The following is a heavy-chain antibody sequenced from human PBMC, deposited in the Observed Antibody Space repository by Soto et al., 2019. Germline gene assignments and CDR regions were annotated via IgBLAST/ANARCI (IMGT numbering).Heavy chain of an antibody. D-gene: IGHD3-22*01. J-gene: IGHJ3*01. CDR2: IGIGSSTK. CDR1: GFTFRNYG. V-gene: IGHV3-48*01. CDR3: ARDQLYYNDISGRPLNAFDV. Sequence: PGGSLRLSCAASGFTFRNYGMNWVRQAPGKGLEWVSYIGIGSSTKYYADSVKGRFTISRDNAKNSLYLQMNSLRAEDTAVYYGARDQLYYNDISGRPLNAFDVWGQGTMVTVSS.